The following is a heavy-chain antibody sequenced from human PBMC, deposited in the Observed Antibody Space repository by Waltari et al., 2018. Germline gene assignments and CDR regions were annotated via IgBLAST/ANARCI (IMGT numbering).Heavy chain of an antibody. Sequence: VQLVESGGRLVQPGGSLRLSCEASGFSFSSYWMHWVRQAQGKGLVWVARGNIDGAGTDYADSVKGRFAISRDNAENTLYLQMNNLRAEDTGIYYCTRVNWDYWGQGTLVTVSS. CDR2: GNIDGAGT. CDR1: GFSFSSYW. J-gene: IGHJ4*02. V-gene: IGHV3-74*01. CDR3: TRVNWDY.